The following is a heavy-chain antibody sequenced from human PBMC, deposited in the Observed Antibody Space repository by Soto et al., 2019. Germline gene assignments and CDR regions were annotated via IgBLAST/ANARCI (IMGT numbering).Heavy chain of an antibody. Sequence: SETLSLTCTVSGGSISSGGYYWSWIRQHPGKGLEWIGYIYYSGSTYYNPSLKSRVTISVDTSKNQFSLKLSSVTAADTAVYYCARAYDSSGYFLRFDPWGQGTLVTVSS. CDR1: GGSISSGGYY. V-gene: IGHV4-31*03. CDR2: IYYSGST. D-gene: IGHD3-22*01. J-gene: IGHJ5*02. CDR3: ARAYDSSGYFLRFDP.